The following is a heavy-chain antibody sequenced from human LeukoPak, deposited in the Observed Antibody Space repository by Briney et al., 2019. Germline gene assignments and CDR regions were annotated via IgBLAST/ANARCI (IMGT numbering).Heavy chain of an antibody. Sequence: GGSLRLSCAASGFTFSSYAMSWVRQAPGKGLEWVSAISGSGGSTYYADSVKGRFTISRDNSKNTLYLQMNSLRAEDTAVYYCAKGVYYGSGSYSINSPFDYWGQGTLVTVSS. CDR2: ISGSGGST. V-gene: IGHV3-23*01. CDR1: GFTFSSYA. J-gene: IGHJ4*02. CDR3: AKGVYYGSGSYSINSPFDY. D-gene: IGHD3-10*01.